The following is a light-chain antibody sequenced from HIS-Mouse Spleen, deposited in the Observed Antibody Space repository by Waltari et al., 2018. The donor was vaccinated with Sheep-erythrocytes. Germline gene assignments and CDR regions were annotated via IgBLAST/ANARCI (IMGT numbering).Light chain of an antibody. Sequence: QSALTQPASVSGSPGQSITISCTGTSSDVGSYTLVSWYQQHPVKAPKLMIYEGSKRPSGVSNRFSGSKSGNTASLTISGLQAEDEADYYCCSYAGSSTPWVFGGGTKLTVL. CDR2: EGS. CDR3: CSYAGSSTPWV. V-gene: IGLV2-23*01. J-gene: IGLJ3*02. CDR1: SSDVGSYTL.